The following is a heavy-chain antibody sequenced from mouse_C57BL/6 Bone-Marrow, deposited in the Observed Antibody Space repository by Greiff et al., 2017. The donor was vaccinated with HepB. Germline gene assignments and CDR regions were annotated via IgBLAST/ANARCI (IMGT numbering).Heavy chain of an antibody. CDR3: ATYLLWLRRYYFDY. D-gene: IGHD2-2*01. V-gene: IGHV14-3*01. CDR1: GFNIKNTY. J-gene: IGHJ2*01. Sequence: EVQLQESVAELVRPGASVKLSCTASGFNIKNTYMHWVKQRPEQGLGWIGRIDPAHGNTKYAPKFQGKATITADTSSNTAYLQLSSLTSEDTAIYYCATYLLWLRRYYFDYWGQGTTLTVSS. CDR2: IDPAHGNT.